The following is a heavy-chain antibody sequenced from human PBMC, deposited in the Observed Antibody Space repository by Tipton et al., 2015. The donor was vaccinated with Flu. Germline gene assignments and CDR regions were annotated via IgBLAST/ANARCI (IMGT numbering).Heavy chain of an antibody. CDR1: GFTVNSNY. D-gene: IGHD6-19*01. CDR2: IYSDGRA. CDR3: ARGVYSSGWYPFFDY. V-gene: IGHV3-53*01. J-gene: IGHJ4*02. Sequence: VQLVQSGGDLIQPGGSLRLSCAASGFTVNSNYMSWVRQAPGKGLEWVSVIYSDGRAYYVDSVKGRFTISRDNSKNTLYLQMNSLRAEDTAVYYCARGVYSSGWYPFFDYWGQGTLVTVSS.